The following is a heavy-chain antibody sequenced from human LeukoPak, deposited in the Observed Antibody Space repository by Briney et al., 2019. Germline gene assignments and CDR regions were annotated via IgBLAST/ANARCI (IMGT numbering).Heavy chain of an antibody. CDR2: IYPGGSNG. J-gene: IGHJ4*02. CDR3: ARLFHSAWFGF. Sequence: GESLKISCKCSGFDFTAYGVAWVRQMPGEGLEWMGNIYPGGSNGRYSLSFQGQVTMSADKSITTVYLQWSSLKASDTAMYYCARLFHSAWFGFWGQGSLVTVSS. CDR1: GFDFTAYG. D-gene: IGHD3-3*01. V-gene: IGHV5-51*01.